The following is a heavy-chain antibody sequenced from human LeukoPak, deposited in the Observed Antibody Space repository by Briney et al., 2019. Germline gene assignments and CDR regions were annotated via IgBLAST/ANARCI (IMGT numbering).Heavy chain of an antibody. CDR1: GYTFTGYY. CDR3: AKVPPSITAAGNWLGP. D-gene: IGHD6-13*01. Sequence: GASVKVSCKASGYTFTGYYIHWVRQAPGQGPELMGRINPNTGGTDYAQKFQGRVTMTRDTSITTAYMELSRLTSDDTAIYYCAKVPPSITAAGNWLGPWGQGALVTVSS. V-gene: IGHV1-2*06. CDR2: INPNTGGT. J-gene: IGHJ5*02.